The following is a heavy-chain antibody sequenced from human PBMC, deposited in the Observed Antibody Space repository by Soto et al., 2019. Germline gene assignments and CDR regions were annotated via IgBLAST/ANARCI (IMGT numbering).Heavy chain of an antibody. Sequence: GSLRLSCAASGFTFSSYSMNWVRQAPGKGLEWVSYISSSSSTIYYADSVKGRFTISRDNAKNSLYLQMNSLRDEDTAVYYCARDLMPYYYGSGSHCMDVWGQGTTVTVSS. V-gene: IGHV3-48*02. J-gene: IGHJ6*02. D-gene: IGHD3-10*01. CDR2: ISSSSSTI. CDR1: GFTFSSYS. CDR3: ARDLMPYYYGSGSHCMDV.